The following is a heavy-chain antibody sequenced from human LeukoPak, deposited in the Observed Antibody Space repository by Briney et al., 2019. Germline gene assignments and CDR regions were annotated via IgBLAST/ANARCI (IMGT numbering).Heavy chain of an antibody. CDR2: INQDGSEK. CDR1: GFTFRSYW. CDR3: ARDVAYYDFLSGYPFDY. D-gene: IGHD3-3*01. Sequence: GGSLRLSCAVSGFTFRSYWMSWVRQGPGKGLEWVANINQDGSEKYYVDSVKGRFTIFRDNAKNSLYLQMNSLRAEDTAVYYCARDVAYYDFLSGYPFDYWGQGTLVTVSS. J-gene: IGHJ4*02. V-gene: IGHV3-7*01.